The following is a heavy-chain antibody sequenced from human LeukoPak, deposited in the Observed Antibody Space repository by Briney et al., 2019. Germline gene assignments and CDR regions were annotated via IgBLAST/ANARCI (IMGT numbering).Heavy chain of an antibody. J-gene: IGHJ4*02. CDR3: ARGGPYCSGGSCYDLDLDY. D-gene: IGHD2-15*01. V-gene: IGHV4-34*01. Sequence: PSETLSLTCAVYGGSFSGYYWSWIRQPPGKGLEWIGEINHSGSTNYNPSLKCRVTISVDTSKNQFSLKLSSVTAADTAVYYCARGGPYCSGGSCYDLDLDYWGQGTLVTVSS. CDR1: GGSFSGYY. CDR2: INHSGST.